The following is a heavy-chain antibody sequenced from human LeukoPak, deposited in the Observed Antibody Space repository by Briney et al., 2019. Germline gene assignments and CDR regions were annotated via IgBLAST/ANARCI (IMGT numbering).Heavy chain of an antibody. J-gene: IGHJ4*02. V-gene: IGHV3-53*01. CDR1: GGSISSYY. CDR2: IYSGGST. D-gene: IGHD3-22*01. Sequence: PSETLSLTCTVSGGSISSYYWSWVRQAPGKGLEWVSVIYSGGSTYYADSVKGRFTISRDNSKNTLYLQMNSLRAEDTAVYYCARDRTSSGYFDYWGQGTLVTVSS. CDR3: ARDRTSSGYFDY.